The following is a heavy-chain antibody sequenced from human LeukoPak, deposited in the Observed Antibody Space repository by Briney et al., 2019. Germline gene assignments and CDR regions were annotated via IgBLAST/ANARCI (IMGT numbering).Heavy chain of an antibody. CDR3: ARGGRGSAAVVAPRSFDI. CDR1: GFIFGDYW. D-gene: IGHD3-22*01. CDR2: INHSGST. V-gene: IGHV4-34*01. J-gene: IGHJ3*02. Sequence: GSLRLSCVASGFIFGDYWMRWVRQAPGKGLEWIGEINHSGSTNYNPSLKSRVTISVDTSKNQFSLKLSSVTAADTAVYYCARGGRGSAAVVAPRSFDIWGQGTMVTVSS.